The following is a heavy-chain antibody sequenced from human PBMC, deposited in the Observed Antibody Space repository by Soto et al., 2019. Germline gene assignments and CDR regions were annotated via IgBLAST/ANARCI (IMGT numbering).Heavy chain of an antibody. CDR2: IYYSGST. D-gene: IGHD3-16*02. Sequence: PSETLSLTCTVSGGSISSGGYYWSWIRQHPGKGLEWIGYIYYSGSTYYNPSLKSRVTISVDTSKNQFSLKLSSVTAADTAVYYCARSPTRSRLGELSFVYFDDWGQGPLVTVSA. J-gene: IGHJ4*02. CDR3: ARSPTRSRLGELSFVYFDD. CDR1: GGSISSGGYY. V-gene: IGHV4-31*03.